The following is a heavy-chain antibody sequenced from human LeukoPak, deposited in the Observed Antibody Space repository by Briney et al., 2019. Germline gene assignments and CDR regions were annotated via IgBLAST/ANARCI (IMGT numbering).Heavy chain of an antibody. J-gene: IGHJ4*01. D-gene: IGHD4-23*01. CDR3: ATESYGGNSKCFDY. V-gene: IGHV3-7*05. CDR2: IKQDGSEK. CDR1: GITFSRYW. Sequence: GGSLILSCGASGITFSRYWMSWVRQAPGKGLEWVANIKQDGSEKYYVDSVKGRFTVSRDNAKNSLYLQMNSLRAEDTAVYYCATESYGGNSKCFDYWGHGTLVIVSS.